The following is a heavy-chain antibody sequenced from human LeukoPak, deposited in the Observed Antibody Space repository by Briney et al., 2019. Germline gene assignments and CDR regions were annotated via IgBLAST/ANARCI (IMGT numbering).Heavy chain of an antibody. J-gene: IGHJ4*02. D-gene: IGHD3-10*01. CDR2: IYYSGST. Sequence: SETLSLTCTVSGGSISSRSYYWGWIRQPPGKGLEWIGSIYYSGSTYYNPSLKSRVTISVDTSKNQFSLKLSSVTAADTAVYYCASYYGSFDYWGQGTLVTVSS. CDR3: ASYYGSFDY. CDR1: GGSISSRSYY. V-gene: IGHV4-39*01.